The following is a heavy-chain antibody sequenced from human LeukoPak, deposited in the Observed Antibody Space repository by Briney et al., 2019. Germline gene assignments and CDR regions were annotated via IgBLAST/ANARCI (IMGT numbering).Heavy chain of an antibody. V-gene: IGHV4-59*08. CDR2: IFYTGGT. CDR3: ARLRVGAYFDL. CDR1: DDSISSHY. D-gene: IGHD3-16*01. J-gene: IGHJ2*01. Sequence: SETLSLACNVSDDSISSHYWSWIRQPPGEGLEWIGYIFYTGGTSHNPSLKSRVTVSMDTSKNQVSLKLTSVTAADTAVYYCARLRVGAYFDLWGRGTLVTVSS.